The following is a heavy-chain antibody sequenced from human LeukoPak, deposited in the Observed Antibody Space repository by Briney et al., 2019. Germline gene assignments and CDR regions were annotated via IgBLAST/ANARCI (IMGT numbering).Heavy chain of an antibody. V-gene: IGHV4-59*01. CDR3: ARGIAVAGSVFDY. D-gene: IGHD6-19*01. CDR1: GGSISTYF. J-gene: IGHJ4*02. CDR2: IYYSGST. Sequence: SETLSLTCTVSGGSISTYFWSWIRQPPGKGLEWIGYIYYSGSTNYNPSLKSRVTISLDTSKNQFSLKLSSVTAADTAMYYCARGIAVAGSVFDYWGQGTLVTVSS.